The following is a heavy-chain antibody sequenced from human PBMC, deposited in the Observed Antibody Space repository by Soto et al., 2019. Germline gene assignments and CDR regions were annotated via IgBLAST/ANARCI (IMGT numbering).Heavy chain of an antibody. J-gene: IGHJ5*02. V-gene: IGHV3-49*03. CDR3: TRGWIFGPLINWFDP. D-gene: IGHD3-3*01. Sequence: EVQLVESGGHMVQPGRSLRLSCTASGFTFGDNAMSWFRQAPGEGLEWVGFIRSRAYGGTTEYAASVKGRFTISRDDSKSIAYLQMNSLKPEDTALYYCTRGWIFGPLINWFDPWGQGTRVTVSS. CDR2: IRSRAYGGTT. CDR1: GFTFGDNA.